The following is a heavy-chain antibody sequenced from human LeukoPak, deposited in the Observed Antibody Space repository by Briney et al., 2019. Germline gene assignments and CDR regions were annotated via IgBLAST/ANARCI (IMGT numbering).Heavy chain of an antibody. CDR1: GDSISSSSSY. V-gene: IGHV4-39*07. Sequence: PSETLSLTCTVSGDSISSSSSYWGWIRQPPGKGLEWIGSIYYSGNTYYNTSLKSRVTISVDTSKNQFSLKLSSVTAADTAVYYCARSPYGRGYYYYMDVWGKGTTVTVSS. D-gene: IGHD4-17*01. J-gene: IGHJ6*03. CDR3: ARSPYGRGYYYYMDV. CDR2: IYYSGNT.